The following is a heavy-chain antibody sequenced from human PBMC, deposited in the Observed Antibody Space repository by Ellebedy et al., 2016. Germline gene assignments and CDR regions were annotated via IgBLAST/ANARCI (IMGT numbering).Heavy chain of an antibody. CDR1: GFPFSSTW. Sequence: HTGGSLRLSCAASGFPFSSTWMHRVRQAPGKGLVWVSRIKSDGISTNYADSVKGRFTISRDNAKNTLYLQMNSLRAEDTAVYYCTRDNYWSIDYWGQGALVTVSS. V-gene: IGHV3-74*01. CDR3: TRDNYWSIDY. D-gene: IGHD2-8*02. J-gene: IGHJ4*02. CDR2: IKSDGIST.